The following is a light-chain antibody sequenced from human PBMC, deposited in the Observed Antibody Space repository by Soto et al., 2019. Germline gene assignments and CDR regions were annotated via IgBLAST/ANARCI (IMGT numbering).Light chain of an antibody. CDR1: DIGSKS. CDR2: YDS. CDR3: QVWDSSSDHVV. V-gene: IGLV3-21*04. Sequence: YELTQPPSVSVAPGKTARITCGGNDIGSKSVHWYQQKPGQAPVLVIYYDSDRPSGIPERFSGSNSGNTATLTISRVEAGDEADYYCQVWDSSSDHVVFGGGTKVTVL. J-gene: IGLJ2*01.